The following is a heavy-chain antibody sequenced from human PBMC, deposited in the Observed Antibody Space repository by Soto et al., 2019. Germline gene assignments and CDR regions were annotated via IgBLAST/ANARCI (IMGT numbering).Heavy chain of an antibody. CDR2: INHSGST. V-gene: IGHV4-34*01. CDR1: GGSFSGYY. CDR3: ARGLGWYPPRVRFDP. Sequence: QVQLQQWGAGLLKPSETLSLTCAVYGGSFSGYYWSWIRQPPGKGLEWIGEINHSGSTNYTPSLKSRVPISVDTSKNQFSLKLSSVTAADPAVYYCARGLGWYPPRVRFDPWGQGTLVTVSS. D-gene: IGHD2-15*01. J-gene: IGHJ5*02.